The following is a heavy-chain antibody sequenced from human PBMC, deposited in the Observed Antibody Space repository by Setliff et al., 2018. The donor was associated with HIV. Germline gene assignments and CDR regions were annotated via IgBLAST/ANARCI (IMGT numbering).Heavy chain of an antibody. CDR3: ARGVAAAGALMDV. D-gene: IGHD6-13*01. CDR1: GVSISNYY. CDR2: IYTSGNT. V-gene: IGHV4-4*07. Sequence: SETLSLTCTVSGVSISNYYWSWIRQPAGKGLEWIGRIYTSGNTNYNPSLKSRVSMSVDTSKNQFSLKLSSVTAADTAVYYCARGVAAAGALMDVWGKGTTVTVSS. J-gene: IGHJ6*03.